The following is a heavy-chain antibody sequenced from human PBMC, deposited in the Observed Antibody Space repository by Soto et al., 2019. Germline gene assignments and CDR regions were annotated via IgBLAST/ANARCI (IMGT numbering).Heavy chain of an antibody. CDR1: GYTFASFH. CDR2: INPTGGAT. D-gene: IGHD2-15*01. Sequence: QVQLVQSGAEVRKPGASVKVSCKASGYTFASFHIHWVRQAPGQGPEWMGIINPTGGATTYAEKCQGRVTMTRETSTSTMYMDLSSLRSEDTAVHYCAIEGSSWYDHWGQGTLVSVSS. V-gene: IGHV1-46*01. J-gene: IGHJ5*02. CDR3: AIEGSSWYDH.